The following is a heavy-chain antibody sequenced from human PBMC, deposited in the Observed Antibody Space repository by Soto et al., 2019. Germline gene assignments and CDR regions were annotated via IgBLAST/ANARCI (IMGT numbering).Heavy chain of an antibody. Sequence: PGGSLRLSCAASGFTFDDYAMHWVRQAPGKGLEWVSGISWNSGSIGYADSVKGRFTISRDNAKNSLYLQMNSLRAEDTALYYCAKDIYYDSSGGMSGWGQGTLVSVSS. CDR1: GFTFDDYA. J-gene: IGHJ4*02. V-gene: IGHV3-9*01. CDR3: AKDIYYDSSGGMSG. CDR2: ISWNSGSI. D-gene: IGHD3-22*01.